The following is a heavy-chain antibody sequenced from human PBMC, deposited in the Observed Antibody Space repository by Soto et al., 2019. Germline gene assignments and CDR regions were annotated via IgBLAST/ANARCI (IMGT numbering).Heavy chain of an antibody. J-gene: IGHJ3*02. CDR2: IKSKTDGGTT. CDR1: SVSNAW. V-gene: IGHV3-15*07. CDR3: TTERLPYYYGSGSYPHDAFDI. D-gene: IGHD3-10*01. Sequence: SVSNAWMNWVRQAPGKGLEWVGRIKSKTDGGTTDYAARVKGRFTISRDDSKNTLYLQMNSLKTEDTAVYYCTTERLPYYYGSGSYPHDAFDIWGQGTMVTVSS.